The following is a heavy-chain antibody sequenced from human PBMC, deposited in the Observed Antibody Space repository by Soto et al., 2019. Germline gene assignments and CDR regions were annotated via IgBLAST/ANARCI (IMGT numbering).Heavy chain of an antibody. V-gene: IGHV1-18*01. CDR3: ARFNAHCSGGTCYSDY. J-gene: IGHJ4*02. CDR2: TNTYTGDT. CDR1: GYTFSSYG. D-gene: IGHD2-15*01. Sequence: QVYLVQSGAEVKKPGASVKLSCKATGYTFSSYGISWVRQAPGQGLEWMGWTNTYTGDTIYAQKFQGIVCMTTDVLTTTSYMELRSLKSDDTAVYFCARFNAHCSGGTCYSDYWGQGTLVTVSS.